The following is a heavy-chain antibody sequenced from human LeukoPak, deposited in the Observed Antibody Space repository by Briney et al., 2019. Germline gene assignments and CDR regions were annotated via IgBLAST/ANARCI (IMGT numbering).Heavy chain of an antibody. Sequence: SETLSLTCTVSGGSISGYYWSWIRQPPGKGLEWLGFIYYTGNTKYNPSLNSRLTMSVDTSRNQFSLRLSSVTAADTAVYYCARHFGSGTYPLDYWGQGTLATVSS. CDR1: GGSISGYY. CDR3: ARHFGSGTYPLDY. CDR2: IYYTGNT. V-gene: IGHV4-59*01. D-gene: IGHD3-10*01. J-gene: IGHJ4*02.